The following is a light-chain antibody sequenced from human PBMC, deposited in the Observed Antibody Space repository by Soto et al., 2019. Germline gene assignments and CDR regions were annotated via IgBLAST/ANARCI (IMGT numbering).Light chain of an antibody. CDR1: SSDVGNYNY. Sequence: QSALTQPPSASGSPGQSVTISCTGTSSDVGNYNYVSWYQQHPGKVPKLMIYEVNKRPSGVPDRFSGSKSGNTASLTVSGLQAEDEADYYCSSYAGNNXVXXGXTKLXVL. V-gene: IGLV2-8*01. CDR2: EVN. J-gene: IGLJ3*02. CDR3: SSYAGNNXV.